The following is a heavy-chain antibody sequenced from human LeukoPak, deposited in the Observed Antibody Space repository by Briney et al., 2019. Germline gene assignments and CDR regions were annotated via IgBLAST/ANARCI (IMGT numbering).Heavy chain of an antibody. CDR1: GGSISSYY. V-gene: IGHV4-59*01. D-gene: IGHD3-9*01. CDR3: ARTSTLYYDILTGYAFDI. CDR2: IYYSGST. J-gene: IGHJ3*02. Sequence: NPSETLSLTCTVSGGSISSYYWSWIRQPPGKGLEWIWYIYYSGSTNYNPSLKSRVTISVDTSKNQFSLKLSSVTAADTAVYYCARTSTLYYDILTGYAFDIWGQGTMVTVSS.